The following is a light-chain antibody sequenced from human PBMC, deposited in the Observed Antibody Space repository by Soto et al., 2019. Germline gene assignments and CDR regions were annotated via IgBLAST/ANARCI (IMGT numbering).Light chain of an antibody. J-gene: IGLJ1*01. CDR3: RSWDSSLSAYV. CDR1: SSNIGGNS. Sequence: QTLVTQPPWVSAAPGQKFTISCSGSSSNIGGNSVSWYQQLPGTAPKLLIYDDHNRPSVIPDRFSGSKYGTSATLGITGFQTGDEADYYCRSWDSSLSAYVFGTGTKVTVL. CDR2: DDH. V-gene: IGLV1-51*01.